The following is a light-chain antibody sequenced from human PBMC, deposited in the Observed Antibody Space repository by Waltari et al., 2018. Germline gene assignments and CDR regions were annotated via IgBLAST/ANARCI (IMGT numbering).Light chain of an antibody. CDR2: EVS. CDR1: SSDVGHYNY. V-gene: IGLV2-14*01. Sequence: QSALTQPASVSGSPGQSITISCTGTSSDVGHYNYVSWYQQQPGKAPKLIIYEVSNRPSGVSNRFSGSKSGNTASLTISGLQAEDEADYYCSSYTSSSTRVFGGGTKLTVL. CDR3: SSYTSSSTRV. J-gene: IGLJ3*02.